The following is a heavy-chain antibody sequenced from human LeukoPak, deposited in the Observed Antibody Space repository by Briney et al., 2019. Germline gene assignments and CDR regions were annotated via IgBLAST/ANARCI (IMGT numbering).Heavy chain of an antibody. V-gene: IGHV4-34*01. CDR2: INHSGST. Sequence: AETLSLTCAVYGGSFSGYYWSWIRQPPGKGLEWIGEINHSGSTNYNPSLKRRVTISVGTSKNHFSMKLSSVTAADTAVYYCAGSRIAVAGSQSFDYWGQGTLVTVSS. CDR3: AGSRIAVAGSQSFDY. CDR1: GGSFSGYY. J-gene: IGHJ4*02. D-gene: IGHD6-19*01.